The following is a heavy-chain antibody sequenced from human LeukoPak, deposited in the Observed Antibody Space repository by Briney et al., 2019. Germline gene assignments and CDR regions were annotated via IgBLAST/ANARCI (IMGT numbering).Heavy chain of an antibody. CDR2: INPNSGGT. J-gene: IGHJ6*02. D-gene: IGHD2-21*02. Sequence: ASVKVSCKASGYTFTSYDINWVRQAPGQGLEWMGWINPNSGGTNYAQKFQGWVTMTRDTSISTAYMELSRLRSDDTAVYYCAREGYCGGDCYRVPNYYYGMDVWGQGTTVTVSS. CDR1: GYTFTSYD. V-gene: IGHV1-2*04. CDR3: AREGYCGGDCYRVPNYYYGMDV.